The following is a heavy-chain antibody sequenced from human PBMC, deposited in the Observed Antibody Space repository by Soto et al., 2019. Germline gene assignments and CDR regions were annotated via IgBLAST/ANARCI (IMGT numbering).Heavy chain of an antibody. CDR1: GGSFSGYY. Sequence: PSETLSLTCAVYGGSFSGYYWNWIRQPPGKGLEWIGEINHSGSTNYNPSLKSRVTISVDTSKNQFSLKLSSVTAADTAVYYCARVAGTKSYDFWSGYSLSDYYYYYMDVWGKGTTVTVSS. D-gene: IGHD3-3*01. V-gene: IGHV4-34*01. J-gene: IGHJ6*03. CDR2: INHSGST. CDR3: ARVAGTKSYDFWSGYSLSDYYYYYMDV.